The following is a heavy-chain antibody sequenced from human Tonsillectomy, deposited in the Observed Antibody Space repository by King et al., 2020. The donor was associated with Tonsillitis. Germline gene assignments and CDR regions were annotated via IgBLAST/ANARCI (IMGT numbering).Heavy chain of an antibody. J-gene: IGHJ5*02. CDR3: AREYTTVSWFDP. V-gene: IGHV4-59*12. D-gene: IGHD2-2*02. Sequence: QLQESGPGLVKPSETLSLTCTVSGVSINSYYWSWIRQSPGKGLEWIGNNYYTGNTNYNPSLKSRVTIAVDTSKNQFSLKLTSVTAADTAVYYCAREYTTVSWFDPWGQGTLVTVS. CDR2: NYYTGNT. CDR1: GVSINSYY.